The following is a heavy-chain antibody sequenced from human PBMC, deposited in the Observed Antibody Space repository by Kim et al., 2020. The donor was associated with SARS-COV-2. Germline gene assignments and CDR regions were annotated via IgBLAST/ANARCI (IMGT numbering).Heavy chain of an antibody. J-gene: IGHJ6*02. CDR3: ARVTFNILTGLYGMDV. Sequence: PSLKSEVTISVDKSKNKYSLKLSSVTAEDTAVYYCARVTFNILTGLYGMDVWGQGTTVTVSS. V-gene: IGHV4-4*02. D-gene: IGHD3-9*01.